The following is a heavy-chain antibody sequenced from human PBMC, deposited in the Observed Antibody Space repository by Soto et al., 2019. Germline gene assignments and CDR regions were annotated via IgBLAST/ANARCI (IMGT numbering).Heavy chain of an antibody. CDR2: ISAYNGNT. CDR1: GYTFTSYG. D-gene: IGHD2-21*02. Sequence: ASVKVSWKASGYTFTSYGISWVRQAPGQGLEWMGWISAYNGNTNYAQKLQGRVTMTTDTSTSTAYMELRSLRSDDTAVYYCARDLTVVVTATTYYYYGMDVWGQGTTVTVSS. V-gene: IGHV1-18*01. CDR3: ARDLTVVVTATTYYYYGMDV. J-gene: IGHJ6*02.